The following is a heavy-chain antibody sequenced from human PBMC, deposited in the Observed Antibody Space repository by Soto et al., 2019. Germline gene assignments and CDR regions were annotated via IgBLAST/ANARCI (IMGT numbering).Heavy chain of an antibody. V-gene: IGHV1-18*01. Sequence: QVQLVQSGAEVKKPGASVNVSCKASGYSFISFGISWVRQAPGQGLEWMGWISPYIGNKEYAQNFQGRLTMATDTSTTTAYMKLKTLRSDDTAVYYCTRGNRGFSDYWGRGTLVTVSS. D-gene: IGHD1-1*01. CDR1: GYSFISFG. CDR2: ISPYIGNK. J-gene: IGHJ4*02. CDR3: TRGNRGFSDY.